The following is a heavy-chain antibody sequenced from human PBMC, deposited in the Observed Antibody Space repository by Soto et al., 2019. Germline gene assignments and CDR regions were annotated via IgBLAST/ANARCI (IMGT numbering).Heavy chain of an antibody. CDR3: AGGSRARGSYSLYYYYGMDV. Sequence: ASVKVSCKASGYTFTSYGISWVRQAPGQGLEWMGWISAYNGNTNYAQKLQGRVTMTTDTSTSTAYMELRSLRSDDTAVYYCAGGSRARGSYSLYYYYGMDVWGQGXTVTVYS. J-gene: IGHJ6*02. D-gene: IGHD1-26*01. CDR1: GYTFTSYG. CDR2: ISAYNGNT. V-gene: IGHV1-18*01.